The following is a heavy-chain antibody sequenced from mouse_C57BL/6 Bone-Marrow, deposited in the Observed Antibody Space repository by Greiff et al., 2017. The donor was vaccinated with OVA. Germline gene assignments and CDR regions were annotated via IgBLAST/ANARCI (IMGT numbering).Heavy chain of an antibody. D-gene: IGHD1-1*01. J-gene: IGHJ4*01. Sequence: DVQLQESGPVLVKPGASVKMSCKASGYTFTDYYMNWVKQSHGKSLEWIGVINPYNGGTSYNQKFKGKATLTVDKSSSTAYMELNSLTSEDSAVYYGAREGHYYGSSYYAMDYWGQGTSVTVSS. CDR1: GYTFTDYY. V-gene: IGHV1-19*01. CDR3: AREGHYYGSSYYAMDY. CDR2: INPYNGGT.